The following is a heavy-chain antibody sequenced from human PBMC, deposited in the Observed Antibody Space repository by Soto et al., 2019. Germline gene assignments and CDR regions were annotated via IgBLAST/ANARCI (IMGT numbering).Heavy chain of an antibody. V-gene: IGHV3-30-3*01. CDR1: GFTFSSYA. CDR3: ARERPVALRAFDX. CDR2: ISYDGSNK. D-gene: IGHD6-19*01. J-gene: IGHJ3*02. Sequence: GGSLRLSFAASGFTFSSYAMHWVRQAPGKGLEWVEVISYDGSNKYYADSVKVRFTIYRENSNNTLYLQMNSLRAEDTAVYYCARERPVALRAFDXWGQGTMVTVS.